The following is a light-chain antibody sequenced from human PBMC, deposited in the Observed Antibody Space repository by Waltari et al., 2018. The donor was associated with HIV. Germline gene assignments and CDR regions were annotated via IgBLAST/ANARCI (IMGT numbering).Light chain of an antibody. V-gene: IGLV3-25*03. CDR2: KDN. J-gene: IGLJ3*02. Sequence: SYEFTHAPSLSVSPGQTGSITCSGLALPKQSASCYQQQTGQAPVLVIYKDNERPSGISERFSGSSSGTTVTLTISGVQAEDEADYYCQSADTTGTYRVFGGGTKLTVL. CDR3: QSADTTGTYRV. CDR1: ALPKQS.